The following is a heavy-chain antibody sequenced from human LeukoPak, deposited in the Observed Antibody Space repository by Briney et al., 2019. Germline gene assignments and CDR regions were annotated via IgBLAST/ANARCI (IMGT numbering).Heavy chain of an antibody. CDR3: ARARGPTDYYDSSSYGGELGY. CDR1: GFTFSSYE. J-gene: IGHJ4*02. V-gene: IGHV3-48*03. Sequence: GGSLRLSCAASGFTFSSYEMNWVRQAPGKGLEWVSYISSSGSTIYYADSVKGRFTISRDNAKNSLYLQMISLRAEDTAVYYCARARGPTDYYDSSSYGGELGYWGQGTLVTVSS. D-gene: IGHD3-22*01. CDR2: ISSSGSTI.